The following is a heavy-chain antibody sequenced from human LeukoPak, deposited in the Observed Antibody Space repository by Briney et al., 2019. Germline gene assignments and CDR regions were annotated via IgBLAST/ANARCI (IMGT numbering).Heavy chain of an antibody. V-gene: IGHV3-30*02. Sequence: GGSLRLSCLASGFTFSSFGMHWVRQAPGKGLEWVAFIRYDGSNKYYADSVKGRFTISRDNSKNTLYLQMNSLRAEDTAVYYCAKDGGIAAAGTLDYWGQGTLVTVSS. J-gene: IGHJ4*02. CDR3: AKDGGIAAAGTLDY. CDR2: IRYDGSNK. D-gene: IGHD6-13*01. CDR1: GFTFSSFG.